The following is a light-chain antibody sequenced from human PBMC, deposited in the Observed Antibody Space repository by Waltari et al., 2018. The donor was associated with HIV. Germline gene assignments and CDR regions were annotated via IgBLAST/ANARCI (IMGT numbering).Light chain of an antibody. J-gene: IGLJ2*01. CDR3: QVWYSLTDPVV. V-gene: IGLV3-21*02. Sequence: SYVLTQPPSVSVAPGQTARITCGGSSIGSKSVHWYQQKPGQAPVLVVSDDSDRPSGIPERFSGSKSGNTATLTISRVEARDEADYYCQVWYSLTDPVVFGGGTKLTVL. CDR2: DDS. CDR1: SIGSKS.